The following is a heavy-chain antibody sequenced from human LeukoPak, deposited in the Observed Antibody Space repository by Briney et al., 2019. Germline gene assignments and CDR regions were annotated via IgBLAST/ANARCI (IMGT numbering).Heavy chain of an antibody. CDR3: AREGLYYYDSSGYYGSRHRNLDY. J-gene: IGHJ4*02. V-gene: IGHV1-69*13. D-gene: IGHD3-22*01. CDR2: IIPIFGTA. CDR1: GGTFSSYA. Sequence: SVKVSCKASGGTFSSYAISWVRQAPGQGLEWMGGIIPIFGTANYAQKFQGRVTITADESTSTAYMELSSLRSEDTAVYYCAREGLYYYDSSGYYGSRHRNLDYWGQGTLVTVSS.